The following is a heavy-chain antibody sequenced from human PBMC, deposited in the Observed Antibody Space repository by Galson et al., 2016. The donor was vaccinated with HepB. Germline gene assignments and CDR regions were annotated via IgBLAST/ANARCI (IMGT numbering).Heavy chain of an antibody. V-gene: IGHV1-69*13. Sequence: SVKVSCKASGGTFRTNAISWVRQAPGQGFEWMGRIVPIFGTPNHAQKFQHRVTLTADESTSTAHMELRSLTSEDTAIYYCASHTRGQYASGRYSLDYWAQEILVTVS. CDR3: ASHTRGQYASGRYSLDY. J-gene: IGHJ4*02. D-gene: IGHD3-10*01. CDR1: GGTFRTNA. CDR2: IVPIFGTP.